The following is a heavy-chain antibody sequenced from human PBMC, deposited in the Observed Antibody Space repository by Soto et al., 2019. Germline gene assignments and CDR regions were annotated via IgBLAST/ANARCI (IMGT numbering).Heavy chain of an antibody. CDR3: TRARDGYPHGFGY. CDR2: IRSKANSYAT. Sequence: LRLSCAASGFTFSGSAMHWVRQASGKGLEWVGRIRSKANSYATAYAASVKGRFTISRDDSKNTAYLQMNSLKTEDTAVYYCTRARDGYPHGFGYWGQGTLVTVSS. D-gene: IGHD3-16*01. CDR1: GFTFSGSA. J-gene: IGHJ4*02. V-gene: IGHV3-73*01.